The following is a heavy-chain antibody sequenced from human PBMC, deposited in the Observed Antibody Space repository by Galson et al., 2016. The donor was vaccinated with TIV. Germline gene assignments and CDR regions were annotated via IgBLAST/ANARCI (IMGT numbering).Heavy chain of an antibody. CDR3: ARTCSSAGCHYGPLNWFDP. D-gene: IGHD2-2*01. CDR1: GGPFITQA. J-gene: IGHJ5*02. Sequence: SVKVSCKASGGPFITQAISWVRQAPGQGLEWMGGIIPIFGTTNYAQKFQGRVTITTDESTKTAYMELNSLRSEDTAVYYCARTCSSAGCHYGPLNWFDPWGQGTLVTVSS. CDR2: IIPIFGTT. V-gene: IGHV1-69*05.